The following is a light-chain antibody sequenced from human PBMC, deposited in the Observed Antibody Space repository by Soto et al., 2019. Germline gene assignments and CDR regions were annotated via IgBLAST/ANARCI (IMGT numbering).Light chain of an antibody. V-gene: IGKV3-20*01. CDR3: QQYGNSPIT. CDR2: GAS. Sequence: EIVLAQSPGTLSLSPGERATLSCRASQSVSSSYLAWYQQKPGQAPRLLISGASSRATGIPDRFSGSGSGTDFTLTISRLEPEDFAIYYCQQYGNSPITFGQGTRLEIK. J-gene: IGKJ5*01. CDR1: QSVSSSY.